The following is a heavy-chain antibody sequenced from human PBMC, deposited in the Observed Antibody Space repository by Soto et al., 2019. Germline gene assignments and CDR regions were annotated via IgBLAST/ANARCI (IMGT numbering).Heavy chain of an antibody. J-gene: IGHJ6*02. CDR1: GFTFDDYA. Sequence: EVQLVESGGGLVQPGRSLRLSCAASGFTFDDYAMHWVRQAPGKGLEWVSGISWNSGSIGYADSVKGRFTISRANAKNXXCLQMNSLRAEATALYYCAKDGGYSGYDYLYGMDVWGQGTTVTVSS. CDR3: AKDGGYSGYDYLYGMDV. V-gene: IGHV3-9*01. D-gene: IGHD5-12*01. CDR2: ISWNSGSI.